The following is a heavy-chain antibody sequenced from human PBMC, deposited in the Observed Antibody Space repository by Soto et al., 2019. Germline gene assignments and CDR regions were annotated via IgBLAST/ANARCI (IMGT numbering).Heavy chain of an antibody. V-gene: IGHV4-59*01. CDR2: IYYSGST. CDR1: GGSISSYY. CDR3: ARASIMNTWSATYDGGWFDP. D-gene: IGHD3-3*01. Sequence: SETLSLTCTVSGGSISSYYWSWIRQPPGKGLEWIGYIYYSGSTNYNPSLKSRVTISVDTSKNQFSLKLSSVTAADTAVYYCARASIMNTWSATYDGGWFDPWGQGTLVTVSS. J-gene: IGHJ5*02.